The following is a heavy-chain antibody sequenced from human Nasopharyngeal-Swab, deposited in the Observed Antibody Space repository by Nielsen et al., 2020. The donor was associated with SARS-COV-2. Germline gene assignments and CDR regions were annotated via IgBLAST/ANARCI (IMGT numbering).Heavy chain of an antibody. CDR2: INHSGST. J-gene: IGHJ6*02. V-gene: IGHV4-34*01. Sequence: SETLSLTCAVYGGSFSGYYWSWIRQPPGKGLEWIGEINHSGSTNYNPSLKSRVTISVDTSKNQFSLKLSSVTAADTAVYYCARGPVGYCSSTSRYEGRGYYGMGVWGQGTTVTVSS. D-gene: IGHD2-2*01. CDR3: ARGPVGYCSSTSRYEGRGYYGMGV. CDR1: GGSFSGYY.